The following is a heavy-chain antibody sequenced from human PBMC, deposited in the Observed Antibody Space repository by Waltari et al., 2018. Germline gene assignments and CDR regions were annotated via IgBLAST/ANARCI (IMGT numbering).Heavy chain of an antibody. Sequence: QVQLVQSGAEVKKPGASVKVSCKASGYTFTSYDINWVRQATGQGLEWMGWGNPNSSNTGYAQKFQGRVTMTEDTTTDTAYMELSSLRSEDTAVYYCATMYSSSSGGFDPWGQGTLVTVSS. CDR2: GNPNSSNT. CDR1: GYTFTSYD. CDR3: ATMYSSSSGGFDP. J-gene: IGHJ5*02. V-gene: IGHV1-8*02. D-gene: IGHD6-6*01.